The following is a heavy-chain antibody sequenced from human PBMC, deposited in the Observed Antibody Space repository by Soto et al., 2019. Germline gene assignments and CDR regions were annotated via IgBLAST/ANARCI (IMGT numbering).Heavy chain of an antibody. V-gene: IGHV4-34*01. CDR2: INHSGST. CDR3: ARVWFAEQLVQYYYYGMDV. Sequence: PSETLSLTCAVYGGSFSGYYWSWIRQPPGKGLEWIGEINHSGSTNYNPSLKSRVTISVDTSKNQFSLKLSSVTAADTAVYYCARVWFAEQLVQYYYYGMDVWGQGTTVTVSS. D-gene: IGHD6-13*01. CDR1: GGSFSGYY. J-gene: IGHJ6*02.